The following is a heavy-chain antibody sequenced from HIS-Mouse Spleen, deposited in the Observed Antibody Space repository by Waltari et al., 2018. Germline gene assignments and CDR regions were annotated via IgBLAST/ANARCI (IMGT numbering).Heavy chain of an antibody. D-gene: IGHD1-26*01. J-gene: IGHJ4*02. Sequence: QVQLQQWGAGLLKPSETLSLTCAVYGGSFSGYYWSWIRQPPGKGLEWIWEIKHSGSTNPNPSLKSRVTISVDTSKSQFALKLSSVTAADTAVYYCARMGPASGSYGDYWGQGTLVTVSS. CDR3: ARMGPASGSYGDY. V-gene: IGHV4-34*01. CDR1: GGSFSGYY. CDR2: IKHSGST.